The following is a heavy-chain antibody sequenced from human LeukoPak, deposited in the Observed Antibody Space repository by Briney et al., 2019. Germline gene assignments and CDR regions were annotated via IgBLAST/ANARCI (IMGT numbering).Heavy chain of an antibody. Sequence: GESLKISCKGSGYSFTNYWIGWVRQKPGKGLEWMGIIYPGDSDTTYSPSFQGQVTISADKSISTAYLQWSSLKASDTAMYYCARTLRRLLWFGESYYYYGMDVWGQGTTVTVSS. CDR3: ARTLRRLLWFGESYYYYGMDV. CDR2: IYPGDSDT. CDR1: GYSFTNYW. V-gene: IGHV5-51*01. D-gene: IGHD3-10*01. J-gene: IGHJ6*02.